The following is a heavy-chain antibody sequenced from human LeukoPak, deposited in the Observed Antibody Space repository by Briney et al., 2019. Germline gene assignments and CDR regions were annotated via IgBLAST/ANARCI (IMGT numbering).Heavy chain of an antibody. CDR2: MNPNRGNT. Sequence: ASVKVSCKASGYTFTSYDINWVRQATGQGLEWMGWMNPNRGNTGYAQKFQGRVTMTRNTSISTAYLELSRLRSDDTAVYYCATIRNYDFDYWGQGTLVTVSS. CDR1: GYTFTSYD. CDR3: ATIRNYDFDY. V-gene: IGHV1-8*01. J-gene: IGHJ4*02. D-gene: IGHD3-3*01.